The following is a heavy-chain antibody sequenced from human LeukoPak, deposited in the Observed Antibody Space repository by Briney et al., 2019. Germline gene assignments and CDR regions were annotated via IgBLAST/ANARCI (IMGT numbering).Heavy chain of an antibody. D-gene: IGHD3-22*01. CDR1: GYTFTDYS. CDR3: ARGYYDTSGYYNLGLDY. Sequence: GASVKVSCKASGYTFTDYSMHWVRQAPGQGLEWMGWINPNSGGTNYAQKFQGRVTMTRDTSISTAYMELSRLRSDDTAVYYCARGYYDTSGYYNLGLDYWGQGTLVTVSS. J-gene: IGHJ4*02. CDR2: INPNSGGT. V-gene: IGHV1-2*02.